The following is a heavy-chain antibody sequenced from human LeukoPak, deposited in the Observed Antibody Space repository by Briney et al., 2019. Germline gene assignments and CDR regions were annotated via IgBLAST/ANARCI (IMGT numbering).Heavy chain of an antibody. CDR1: GGSISSSTYY. CDR2: IYYSGTT. D-gene: IGHD3-10*01. V-gene: IGHV4-39*07. J-gene: IGHJ4*02. Sequence: SETLSLTCTVSGGSISSSTYYWAWVRQPPGKGLEWIASIYYSGTTYYNPSLKSRVTISLDTSRNQFSLKLSSVTAADTAVYYCESGTQQQWSSFWGQGTLVTVSS. CDR3: ESGTQQQWSSF.